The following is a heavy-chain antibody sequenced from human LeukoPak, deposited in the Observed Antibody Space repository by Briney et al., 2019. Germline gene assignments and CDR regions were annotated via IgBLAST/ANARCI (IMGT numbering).Heavy chain of an antibody. D-gene: IGHD3-10*01. Sequence: PSETLSLTCTVSGGSISSSSYYWGWIRQPAGKGLERIGRIYTSGSTNYNPSLKSRVTMSVDTSKNQFSLKLSSVTAADTAVYYCARGHAVNYYGSGSYDGMDVWGRGTTVTVSS. CDR3: ARGHAVNYYGSGSYDGMDV. CDR1: GGSISSSSYY. V-gene: IGHV4-61*02. CDR2: IYTSGST. J-gene: IGHJ6*02.